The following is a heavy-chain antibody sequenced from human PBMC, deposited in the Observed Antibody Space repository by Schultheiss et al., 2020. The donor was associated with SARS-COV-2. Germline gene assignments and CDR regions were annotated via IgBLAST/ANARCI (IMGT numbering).Heavy chain of an antibody. J-gene: IGHJ6*02. Sequence: ETLSLTCTVSGGSIRNYYWSWIRQPPGKGLEWIGYIYYSGSTSYIPSLKSRVTISLDTSKNQFSLKLRSVTAADTAVYYCARGLDHYYYYTMDVWGQGTTVTVSS. D-gene: IGHD2-2*03. V-gene: IGHV4-59*01. CDR1: GGSIRNYY. CDR3: ARGLDHYYYYTMDV. CDR2: IYYSGST.